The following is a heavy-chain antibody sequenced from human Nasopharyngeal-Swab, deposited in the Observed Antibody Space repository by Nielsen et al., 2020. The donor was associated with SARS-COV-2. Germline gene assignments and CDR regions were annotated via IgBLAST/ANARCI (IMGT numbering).Heavy chain of an antibody. J-gene: IGHJ1*01. CDR1: GFTFNNAW. Sequence: GGSLRLSCAASGFTFNNAWMSWLRQAPGKGLEWVGRIYSKTDGGTTDYAAPVKDRFTISRDDSKNTLYLQMNSLKTEDTAVYYCTTEDIVVVVAGHEYFQHWGQGTLVTVSS. CDR2: IYSKTDGGTT. CDR3: TTEDIVVVVAGHEYFQH. D-gene: IGHD2-15*01. V-gene: IGHV3-15*01.